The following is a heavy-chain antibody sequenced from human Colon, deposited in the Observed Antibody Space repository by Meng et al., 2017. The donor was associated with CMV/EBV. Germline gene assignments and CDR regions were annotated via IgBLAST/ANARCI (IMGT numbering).Heavy chain of an antibody. CDR1: GGSISSADYW. Sequence: QVQLQESGPGLVKPSQTLSLTCTVLGGSISSADYWWSWIRQPPGKGLEWIAYIYYSGTTYYNPSLQSRVTISVDTSKNQFSLKLSSMTAADTAVYYCARYCSGGSCYNWFDPWGQGTLVTVS. CDR2: IYYSGTT. J-gene: IGHJ5*02. CDR3: ARYCSGGSCYNWFDP. V-gene: IGHV4-30-4*08. D-gene: IGHD2-15*01.